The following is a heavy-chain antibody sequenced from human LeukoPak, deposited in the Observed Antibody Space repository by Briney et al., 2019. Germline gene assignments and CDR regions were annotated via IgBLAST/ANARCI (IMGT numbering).Heavy chain of an antibody. J-gene: IGHJ4*01. V-gene: IGHV3-7*03. CDR2: IKQDGSEK. CDR3: GEVQTVNKFDY. CDR1: GFTFSSYW. D-gene: IGHD1-1*01. Sequence: GGSLRLSCAASGFTFSSYWMSWVRQAPGKGLEWVANIKQDGSEKYYVDSVKGRFTISRDNAKNTLYLQMTSLRHEDTAVYYCGEVQTVNKFDYWGRGTLVTVSS.